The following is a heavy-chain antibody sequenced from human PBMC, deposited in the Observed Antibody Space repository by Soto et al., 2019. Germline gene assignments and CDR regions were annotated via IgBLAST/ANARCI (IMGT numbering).Heavy chain of an antibody. CDR3: ARGRASGSYYLLDY. V-gene: IGHV1-8*01. D-gene: IGHD3-10*01. Sequence: ASVKVSCEASGNTFTSYDINWVRQATGHGLEWMGWINPNSGNIGYAQKFQGRVTTTRDTAIRTAYMEVSRLRSDDTAVYYCARGRASGSYYLLDYWGQGTLVTVSS. CDR2: INPNSGNI. J-gene: IGHJ4*02. CDR1: GNTFTSYD.